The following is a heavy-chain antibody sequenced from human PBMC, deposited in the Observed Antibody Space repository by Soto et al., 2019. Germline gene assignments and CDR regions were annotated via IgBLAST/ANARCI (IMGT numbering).Heavy chain of an antibody. V-gene: IGHV3-30-3*01. CDR2: ISYDGSNK. J-gene: IGHJ4*02. D-gene: IGHD5-18*01. CDR1: GFTFSSYA. CDR3: ASPGYSYAREYYFDY. Sequence: QVQLVESGGGVVQPGRSLRLSCAASGFTFSSYAMHWVRQAPGKGLEWVAVISYDGSNKYYADSVKGRFTISRDNSKNTLYLQMNSLSAEDTAVYYCASPGYSYAREYYFDYWGQGTLVTVSS.